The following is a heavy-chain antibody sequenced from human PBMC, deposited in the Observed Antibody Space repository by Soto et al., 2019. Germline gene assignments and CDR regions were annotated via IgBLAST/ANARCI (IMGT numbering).Heavy chain of an antibody. CDR1: GLTFISYW. Sequence: GGSLRLSCAASGLTFISYWMSWVRQAPGKGLEWVANIKQDGSEKYYVDSVKGRFTISRDNAKNSLYLQMNSLRAEDTAVYYCARDTVRGSSGWYSLYGMDVWGQGTTVTVSS. J-gene: IGHJ6*02. D-gene: IGHD6-19*01. CDR3: ARDTVRGSSGWYSLYGMDV. V-gene: IGHV3-7*01. CDR2: IKQDGSEK.